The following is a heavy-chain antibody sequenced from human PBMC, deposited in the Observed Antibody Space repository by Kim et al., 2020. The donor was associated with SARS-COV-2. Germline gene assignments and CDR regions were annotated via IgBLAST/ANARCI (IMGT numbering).Heavy chain of an antibody. J-gene: IGHJ6*03. V-gene: IGHV3-23*01. Sequence: YGDSVKGRVTVSTDNSKNTLYLQMNVLRAEDTAVYYCAKGYYYYCYMDVWGEGATVTVSS. CDR3: AKGYYYYCYMDV.